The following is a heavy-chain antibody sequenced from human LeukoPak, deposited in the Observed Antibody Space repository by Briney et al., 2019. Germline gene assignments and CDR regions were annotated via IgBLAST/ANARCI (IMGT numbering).Heavy chain of an antibody. D-gene: IGHD4-17*01. CDR1: GFTFTSSA. J-gene: IGHJ4*02. V-gene: IGHV1-58*01. CDR2: IVVGSGNT. Sequence: SVKVSCKASGFTFTSSAVQWVRQARGQRLEWIGWIVVGSGNTNYAQKFQERVTITRDTSISTAYMELSRLRSDDTAVYYCARKSDTIYSDVFDYWGQGTLVTVSS. CDR3: ARKSDTIYSDVFDY.